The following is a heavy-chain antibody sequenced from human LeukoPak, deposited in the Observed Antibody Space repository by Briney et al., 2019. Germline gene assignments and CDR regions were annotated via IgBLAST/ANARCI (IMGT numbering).Heavy chain of an antibody. J-gene: IGHJ4*02. CDR2: ISYDGSNK. Sequence: PGGSLRLSCAASGFTFSSYAMHWVRQAPGKGLEWVAVISYDGSNKYYADSVKGRFTISRDNSKNTLYLQMNSLRAEDTAVYYCARDKSRYSSGWYGEVFDYWGQGTPVTVSS. CDR1: GFTFSSYA. D-gene: IGHD6-19*01. CDR3: ARDKSRYSSGWYGEVFDY. V-gene: IGHV3-30-3*01.